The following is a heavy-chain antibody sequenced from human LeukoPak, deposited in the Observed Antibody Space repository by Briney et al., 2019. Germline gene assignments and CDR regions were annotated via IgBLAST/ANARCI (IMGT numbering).Heavy chain of an antibody. J-gene: IGHJ4*02. D-gene: IGHD6-19*01. CDR1: GYTFTGCC. V-gene: IGHV1-2*02. CDR3: ARDAGSRGCIAY. CDR2: INPNSGGT. Sequence: ASVKVSCKASGYTFTGCCVHWVRQAPGQGLEWMGWINPNSGGTYYAQKFQGRVTMTRDTSISTAYMELSRLSSDDTAVYYCARDAGSRGCIAYWGQGNLITVSS.